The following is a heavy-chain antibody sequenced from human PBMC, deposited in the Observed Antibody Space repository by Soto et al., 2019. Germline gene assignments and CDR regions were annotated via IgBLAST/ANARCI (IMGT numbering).Heavy chain of an antibody. CDR1: GYTFTSYG. D-gene: IGHD3-10*01. V-gene: IGHV1-18*04. Sequence: GASVKVCCKASGYTFTSYGISWVRQAPGQGLEWMGWISAYNGNTNYSQKLQGRVTMTTDTSTSTAYMELRSLRSDDTAVDDCARDSVDMVRGVIPYGWFDPWGQGTLVTVSS. CDR2: ISAYNGNT. CDR3: ARDSVDMVRGVIPYGWFDP. J-gene: IGHJ5*02.